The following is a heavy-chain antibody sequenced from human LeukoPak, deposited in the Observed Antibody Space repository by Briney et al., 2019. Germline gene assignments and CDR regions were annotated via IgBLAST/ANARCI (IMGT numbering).Heavy chain of an antibody. D-gene: IGHD6-13*01. V-gene: IGHV3-30*02. Sequence: GGSLRLSCAASGFTFSSYGMHWVRQAPGKGLEWVAFIRYDGSNKYYSDSVKGRFTISRDNSKNTLYLQMNSLRAEDTAVYYCANDPRGPTPASSSRFDYWGQGTLVTVSS. CDR1: GFTFSSYG. CDR3: ANDPRGPTPASSSRFDY. CDR2: IRYDGSNK. J-gene: IGHJ4*02.